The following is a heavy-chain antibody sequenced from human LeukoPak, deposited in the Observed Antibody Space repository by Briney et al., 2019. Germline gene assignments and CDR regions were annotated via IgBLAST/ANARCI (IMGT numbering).Heavy chain of an antibody. CDR3: AISQGSYYDTSGYLGGDY. J-gene: IGHJ4*02. V-gene: IGHV1-18*01. CDR2: ISAYSGNT. Sequence: ASVKVSCKASGYTFTNYGIFWVRQAPGQGLEWMGWISAYSGNTNYARKLQGRVTMTTETSTSTAYMELESLRSDDTAVYYCAISQGSYYDTSGYLGGDYWGQGTLVTVPS. CDR1: GYTFTNYG. D-gene: IGHD3-22*01.